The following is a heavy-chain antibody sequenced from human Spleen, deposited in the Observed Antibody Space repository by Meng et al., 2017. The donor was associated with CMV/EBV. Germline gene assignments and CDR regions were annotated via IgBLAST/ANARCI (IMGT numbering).Heavy chain of an antibody. CDR1: GDNLNNYV. V-gene: IGHV1-69*05. D-gene: IGHD3-16*02. CDR2: FLPIFGTA. Sequence: SGDNLNNYVISWVRQAPGQGLEWMGGFLPIFGTANYAQKCQGRVTITTDESTSTAYMELSSLTSDDTAVYYCARDRHTRSWAFLWTYWGQGTLVTVSS. CDR3: ARDRHTRSWAFLWTY. J-gene: IGHJ4*02.